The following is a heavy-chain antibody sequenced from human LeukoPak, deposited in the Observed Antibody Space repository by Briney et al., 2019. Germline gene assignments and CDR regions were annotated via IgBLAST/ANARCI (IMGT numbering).Heavy chain of an antibody. J-gene: IGHJ4*02. D-gene: IGHD2-21*02. Sequence: ASVKVSCKASGGTFSSYAISWVRQAPGQGLGWMGGIIPIFGTANYAQKFQGRVTITADESTSTAYMELSSLRSEDTAVYYCARDSGDYRGGGFNYWGQGTLVTVSS. CDR2: IIPIFGTA. CDR1: GGTFSSYA. V-gene: IGHV1-69*01. CDR3: ARDSGDYRGGGFNY.